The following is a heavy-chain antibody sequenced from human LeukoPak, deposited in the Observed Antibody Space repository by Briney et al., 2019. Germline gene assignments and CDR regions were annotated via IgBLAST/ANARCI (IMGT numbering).Heavy chain of an antibody. V-gene: IGHV3-30*02. CDR1: AFTFSHYG. D-gene: IGHD4-11*01. J-gene: IGHJ4*02. CDR2: IWSDASDK. CDR3: AKAGQRGFDYSNSLDY. Sequence: GGSLRLSCSASAFTFSHYGMDWVRQAPGTGLEWVAFIWSDASDKYYANSVKGQFTISRDNFKTSLYLQMNSLRAEAKDAYYCAKAGQRGFDYSNSLDYWGQGTRVTVSS.